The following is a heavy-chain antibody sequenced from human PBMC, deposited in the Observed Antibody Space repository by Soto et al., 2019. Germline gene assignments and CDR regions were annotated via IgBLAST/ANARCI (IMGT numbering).Heavy chain of an antibody. CDR2: VYYSGGT. V-gene: IGHV4-61*05. D-gene: IGHD4-17*01. Sequence: TSETLSLTSTVSGGSISSIGSYWGWIRQPPGKGLEWIGNVYYSGGTNYNPSLKSRVTISVDTSKNQFSLKLSSVTAADTAEYYCARIYGDYAAFDIWGQGTMVTVSS. CDR1: GGSISSIGSY. CDR3: ARIYGDYAAFDI. J-gene: IGHJ3*02.